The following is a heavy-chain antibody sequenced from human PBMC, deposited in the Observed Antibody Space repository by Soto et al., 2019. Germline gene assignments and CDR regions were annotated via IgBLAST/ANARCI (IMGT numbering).Heavy chain of an antibody. V-gene: IGHV4-59*01. J-gene: IGHJ2*01. Sequence: QVQLQESGPGLVKPSETLSLICTVSGGSISSYYWSWIRQPPGKGLEWIGYIYYSGSANYNPSLKSRVTISVDTSKNQFSLKLSSVTAADTAVYYCARDRRSSTWSWYFDLWGRGTLVTVSS. CDR2: IYYSGSA. CDR3: ARDRRSSTWSWYFDL. D-gene: IGHD6-13*01. CDR1: GGSISSYY.